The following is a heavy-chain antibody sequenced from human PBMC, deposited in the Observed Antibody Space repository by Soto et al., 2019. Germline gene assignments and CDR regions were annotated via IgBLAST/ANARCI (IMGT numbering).Heavy chain of an antibody. CDR2: ISVDNGNR. V-gene: IGHV1-18*04. CDR3: ARGYWENTFDY. J-gene: IGHJ4*02. D-gene: IGHD1-26*01. Sequence: QVQMVQSGAEVKKPGASVRVSCKASGFSFSSYGIGWVRQAPGQGLEWMGWISVDNGNRKYAQKIQGRVTITTDTSTSTAYMALRSLRADDTAVYYCARGYWENTFDYWGQGTLVIVSP. CDR1: GFSFSSYG.